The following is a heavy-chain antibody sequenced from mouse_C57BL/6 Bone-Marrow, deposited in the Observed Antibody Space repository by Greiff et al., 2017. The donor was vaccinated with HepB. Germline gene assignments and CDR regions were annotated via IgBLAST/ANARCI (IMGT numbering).Heavy chain of an antibody. J-gene: IGHJ4*01. CDR1: GYTFTDYY. CDR3: ARSEVYYYGSSPYYAMDY. D-gene: IGHD1-1*01. CDR2: INPNNGGT. V-gene: IGHV1-26*01. Sequence: EVQLQQSGPELVKPGASVKISCKASGYTFTDYYMNWVKQSHGKSLEWIGDINPNNGGTSYNQKFKGKATLTVDKSSSTAYMELRSLTSEDSAVYYCARSEVYYYGSSPYYAMDYWGQGTSVTVSS.